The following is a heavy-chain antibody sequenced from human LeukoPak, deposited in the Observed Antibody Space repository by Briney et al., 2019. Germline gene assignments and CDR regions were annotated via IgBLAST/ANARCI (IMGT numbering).Heavy chain of an antibody. CDR3: ARGRGDRQVLDY. J-gene: IGHJ4*02. CDR2: IYYSGST. D-gene: IGHD3-10*01. V-gene: IGHV4-59*01. Sequence: KPSETLSLTCTVSGGSISTYYWSWIRQPPGKGLEWIGYIYYSGSTNCNPSLESRATISVDTSKNQFSLKLSSVTAADTAVYYCARGRGDRQVLDYWGQGNLATVSS. CDR1: GGSISTYY.